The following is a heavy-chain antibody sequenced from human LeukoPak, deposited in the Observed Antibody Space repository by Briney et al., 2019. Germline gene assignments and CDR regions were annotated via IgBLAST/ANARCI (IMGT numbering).Heavy chain of an antibody. CDR3: ARWAYYYGGGDY. CDR2: INPNSGGT. J-gene: IGHJ4*02. CDR1: GYTFTGYY. D-gene: IGHD3-10*01. V-gene: IGHV1-2*02. Sequence: ASVKVSCKASGYTFTGYYMHWVRQAPGQGLEWMGWINPNSGGTNYAQKCQGRVTMTGDTSISTAYMELSRLRSDDTAVYYCARWAYYYGGGDYWGQGSLVTVSS.